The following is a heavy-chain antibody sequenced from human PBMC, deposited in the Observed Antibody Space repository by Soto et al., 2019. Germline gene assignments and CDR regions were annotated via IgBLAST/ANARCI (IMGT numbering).Heavy chain of an antibody. CDR1: GGSISSGGYY. Sequence: QVQLQESGPGLVKPSQTLSLTCTVSGGSISSGGYYWSWIRQHPGKGLGWIGYIYYSGSTYYNPSLKSRVTISVDTSKNQFSLKLSSVTAADTAVYYCAREGPTVTTWTGAFDIWGQGTMVTVSS. CDR2: IYYSGST. J-gene: IGHJ3*02. V-gene: IGHV4-31*03. D-gene: IGHD4-17*01. CDR3: AREGPTVTTWTGAFDI.